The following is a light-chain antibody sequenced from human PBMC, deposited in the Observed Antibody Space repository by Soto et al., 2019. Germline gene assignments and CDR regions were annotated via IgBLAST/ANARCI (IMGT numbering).Light chain of an antibody. J-gene: IGLJ2*01. Sequence: QSALTQPASVSGSPGQSITISCTGTSSDVGGYNYVSWYQQHPDKAPKLMIYDVNNRPSGVSNRFSGSKSGNTASLTISGLQAEDEADYYCSSFTGSSTLFGGGTKLTVL. V-gene: IGLV2-14*03. CDR2: DVN. CDR1: SSDVGGYNY. CDR3: SSFTGSSTL.